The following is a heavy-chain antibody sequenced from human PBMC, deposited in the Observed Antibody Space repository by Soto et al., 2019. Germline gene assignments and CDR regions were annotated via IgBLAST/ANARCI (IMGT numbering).Heavy chain of an antibody. CDR2: INHRGST. J-gene: IGHJ4*02. Sequence: QVQLQQGGAGLLKPSETLSLTCAVYGGSFSGYYWSWIRQPPGKGLEWIGEINHRGSTNYNPSLKSRVTISVDTSKNQFSLKLSSVTAADTAVYYCARVWPWGLGYFDYWGQGTLVTVSS. D-gene: IGHD2-21*01. CDR1: GGSFSGYY. CDR3: ARVWPWGLGYFDY. V-gene: IGHV4-34*01.